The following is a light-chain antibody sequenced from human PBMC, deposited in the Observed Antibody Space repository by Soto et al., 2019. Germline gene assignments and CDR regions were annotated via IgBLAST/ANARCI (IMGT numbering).Light chain of an antibody. Sequence: MLTQSPGTLSLSPGQRATLSCRASQTVSSRYLAWYQQKPGQAPRLLIYGASSRATGIPDRFSGSGSGTDFTLTISRLEPEDFAVYYCQQYGSSGTFGQGTKVDIK. J-gene: IGKJ1*01. V-gene: IGKV3-20*01. CDR1: QTVSSRY. CDR2: GAS. CDR3: QQYGSSGT.